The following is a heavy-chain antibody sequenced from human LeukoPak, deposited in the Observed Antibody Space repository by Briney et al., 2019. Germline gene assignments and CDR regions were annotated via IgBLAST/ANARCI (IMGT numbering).Heavy chain of an antibody. Sequence: PSETLSLTCTVAGGSISSYYWSWIRQPPGTGLEWIGYIYYSGSTTYNPSLKSRVTISVDTSKNQFSLKLSSVTAADTAVYYCARGTRDPYCSSTSCYLRAYYGMDVWGQGTTVTVSS. D-gene: IGHD2-2*01. J-gene: IGHJ6*02. CDR2: IYYSGST. CDR3: ARGTRDPYCSSTSCYLRAYYGMDV. V-gene: IGHV4-59*01. CDR1: GGSISSYY.